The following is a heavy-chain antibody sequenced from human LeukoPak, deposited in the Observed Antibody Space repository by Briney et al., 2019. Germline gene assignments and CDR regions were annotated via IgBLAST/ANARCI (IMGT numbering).Heavy chain of an antibody. CDR2: INAGNGNT. V-gene: IGHV1-3*01. Sequence: ASVKVSCKASGYTFTSYAMHWVRQAPGQRLEWIGWINAGNGNTKYSQKFQGRVTITRDTSASTAYMELSSLRSEDTAVYYCARAPLGSGWSLFDYWGQGTLVTVSS. CDR3: ARAPLGSGWSLFDY. CDR1: GYTFTSYA. J-gene: IGHJ4*02. D-gene: IGHD6-19*01.